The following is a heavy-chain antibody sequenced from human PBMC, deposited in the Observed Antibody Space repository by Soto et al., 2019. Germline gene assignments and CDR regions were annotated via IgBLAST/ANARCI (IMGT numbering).Heavy chain of an antibody. CDR2: IYYSGST. J-gene: IGHJ5*02. CDR3: ARGADYDSSGIRLNWFDP. D-gene: IGHD3-22*01. CDR1: GGSISSSSYY. Sequence: SETLSLTCTVSGGSISSSSYYWGWIRQPPGKGLEWIGSIYYSGSTYYNPSLKSRVTISVDTSKNQFSLKLSSVTAADTAVYYCARGADYDSSGIRLNWFDPWGQGTLVTVSS. V-gene: IGHV4-39*01.